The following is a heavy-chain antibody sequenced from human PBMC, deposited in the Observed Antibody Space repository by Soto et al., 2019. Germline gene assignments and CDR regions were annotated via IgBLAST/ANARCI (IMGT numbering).Heavy chain of an antibody. CDR1: GFTFNHYA. CDR3: AKDYTVAADPSSVILFDY. V-gene: IGHV3-23*01. Sequence: LRLSCAASGFTFNHYAMSWVRQAPGKGLEWVSIIIANGGAFYADSVKGRFTISRDNSKNTVYLQMSSLRVEDTAIYYCAKDYTVAADPSSVILFDYWGQGALVTVSS. D-gene: IGHD2-15*01. CDR2: IIANGGA. J-gene: IGHJ4*02.